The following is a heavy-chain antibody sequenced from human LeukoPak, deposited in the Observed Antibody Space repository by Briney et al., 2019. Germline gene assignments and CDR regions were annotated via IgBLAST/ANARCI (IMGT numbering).Heavy chain of an antibody. V-gene: IGHV3-23*01. D-gene: IGHD6-19*01. CDR1: GFTFSSYA. CDR2: ISGSGGST. J-gene: IGHJ6*02. Sequence: GGSLRLSCAASGFTFSSYAMSWVRQAPGKGLEWVSAISGSGGSTYYADSVKGRFTISRDNSKNTLYLQMNSLRAEDTAVYYCAKGAGPTLGHSGLYPGKAVAGVWGQGTTVTVSS. CDR3: AKGAGPTLGHSGLYPGKAVAGV.